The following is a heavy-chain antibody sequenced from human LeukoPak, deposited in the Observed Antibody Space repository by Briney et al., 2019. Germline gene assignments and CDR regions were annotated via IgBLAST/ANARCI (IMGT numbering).Heavy chain of an antibody. D-gene: IGHD3-22*01. Sequence: GESLKISCKGSGYSFSIYWIAWVRQMPGKGLEWMGNIYPGDSDIRYSPSFQGQVTFSADKSISTAYLQWSSLKASDTAMYYCARRDSSGYSFDSWGQGTLVPVSS. CDR1: GYSFSIYW. J-gene: IGHJ5*01. CDR2: IYPGDSDI. V-gene: IGHV5-51*01. CDR3: ARRDSSGYSFDS.